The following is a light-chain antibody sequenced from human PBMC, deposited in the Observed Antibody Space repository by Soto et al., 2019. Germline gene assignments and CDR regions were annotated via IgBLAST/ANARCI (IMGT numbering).Light chain of an antibody. Sequence: QSALTQPRSVSGSPGQPVTISCTGTSSDVGAYDYVSWYQQHPGKAPKLMIYDVNKRPSGVPDRFSGSKSGNTASLTISGLQAEDEADYYCSAYAGRYTYVFATGTKVTVL. CDR3: SAYAGRYTYV. CDR1: SSDVGAYDY. J-gene: IGLJ1*01. V-gene: IGLV2-11*01. CDR2: DVN.